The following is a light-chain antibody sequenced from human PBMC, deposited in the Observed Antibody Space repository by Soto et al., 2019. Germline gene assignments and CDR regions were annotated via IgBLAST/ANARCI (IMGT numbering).Light chain of an antibody. CDR2: GAS. CDR1: QSVSSN. Sequence: EIVMTQSPATLSVSPGDRATLSCRASQSVSSNLAWYQQKPGQAPSLLIFGASTSATGVPARFRGSGSGTEFTLAISILQSEDFAVYYCHQYDNWPLTWTFAQGTKVEFK. CDR3: HQYDNWPLTWT. J-gene: IGKJ1*01. V-gene: IGKV3-15*01.